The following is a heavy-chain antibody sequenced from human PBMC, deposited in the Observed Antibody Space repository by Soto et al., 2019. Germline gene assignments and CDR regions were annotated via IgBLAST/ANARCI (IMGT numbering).Heavy chain of an antibody. CDR2: ITSASDYI. V-gene: IGHV3-21*01. Sequence: WGSLLLSCVTSVFMFTISTMNWVRQAPGKGLEWVSSITSASDYIFYADSVKGRFTISRDNAKNSLYLQMNSLRAEDTAVYYCARVGTGSSTPLDIWGQGTMVTVSS. CDR3: ARVGTGSSTPLDI. CDR1: VFMFTIST. J-gene: IGHJ3*02. D-gene: IGHD3-9*01.